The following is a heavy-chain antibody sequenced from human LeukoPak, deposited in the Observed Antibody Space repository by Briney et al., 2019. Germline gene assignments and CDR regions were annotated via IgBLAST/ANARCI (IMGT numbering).Heavy chain of an antibody. CDR3: ASGAGWESGY. Sequence: GGSPRLSCAVSGSSSSRNFMSWVRQTPEKGLEWAANIDQDGSEKNYVDSVKGRFTISRDNAKNSLFLQMNSLRAEDTAIYYCASGAGWESGYWGQGTLVTVSS. CDR1: GSSSSRNF. J-gene: IGHJ4*02. V-gene: IGHV3-7*01. CDR2: IDQDGSEK. D-gene: IGHD1-26*01.